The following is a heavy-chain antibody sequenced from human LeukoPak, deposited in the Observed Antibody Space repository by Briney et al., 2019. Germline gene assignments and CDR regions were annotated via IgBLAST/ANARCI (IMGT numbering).Heavy chain of an antibody. CDR3: AKDHSSSYGLRY. J-gene: IGHJ4*02. CDR2: ISGSGGST. CDR1: GFTFSSYA. Sequence: GGSLRLSCAASGFTFSSYAMSWVRQAPGKGLEWVSAISGSGGSTYYADSVKGRFTISRDNSKNTLYLQMNSLRPDDTAVYYCAKDHSSSYGLRYWGEGTVVTVSS. D-gene: IGHD5-18*01. V-gene: IGHV3-23*01.